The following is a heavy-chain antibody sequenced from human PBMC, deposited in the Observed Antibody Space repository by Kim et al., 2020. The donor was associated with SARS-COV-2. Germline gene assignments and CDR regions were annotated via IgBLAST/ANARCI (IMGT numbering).Heavy chain of an antibody. CDR3: AKGGSVYSSSSGVDY. CDR2: ISYDGSNK. CDR1: GFTFSSYG. Sequence: GGSLRLSCAASGFTFSSYGMHWVRQAPGKGLEWVAVISYDGSNKYYADSVKGRFTISRDNSKNTLYLQMNSLRAEDTAVYYCAKGGSVYSSSSGVDYWGQGTLVTVSS. J-gene: IGHJ4*02. D-gene: IGHD6-6*01. V-gene: IGHV3-30*18.